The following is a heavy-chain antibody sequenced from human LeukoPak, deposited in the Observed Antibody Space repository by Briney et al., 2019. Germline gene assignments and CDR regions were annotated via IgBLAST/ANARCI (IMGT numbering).Heavy chain of an antibody. CDR2: IYHSGST. V-gene: IGHV4-30-2*01. CDR1: GGSISSGGYY. CDR3: ARGPGDYVWGSYRYAFDY. J-gene: IGHJ4*02. D-gene: IGHD3-16*02. Sequence: SETLSLTCTVSGGSISSGGYYWSWIRQPPGKGLEWIGYIYHSGSTYYNPSLKSRVTISVDRSKNQFSLKLSSVTAADTAVYYCARGPGDYVWGSYRYAFDYWGQGTLVTVSS.